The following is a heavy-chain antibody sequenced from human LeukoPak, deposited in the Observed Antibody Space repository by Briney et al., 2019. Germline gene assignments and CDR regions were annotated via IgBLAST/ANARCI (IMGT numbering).Heavy chain of an antibody. Sequence: GGSLRLSCAASGFTFSSYAMSWVRQAPGKGLEWVANIKQDGSEKYYVDSVKGRFTISRDNAKNSLYLQMNSLRVEDTAVYYCASRHFENWGQGTLVTVSS. CDR2: IKQDGSEK. V-gene: IGHV3-7*01. CDR1: GFTFSSYA. J-gene: IGHJ4*02. CDR3: ASRHFEN.